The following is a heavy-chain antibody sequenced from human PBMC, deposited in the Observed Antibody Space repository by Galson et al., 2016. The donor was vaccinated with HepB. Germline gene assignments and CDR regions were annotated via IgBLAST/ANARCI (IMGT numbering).Heavy chain of an antibody. Sequence: SLRLSCAASGFTFSQYWMTWVRQAPGKGLEWVAIINQPAIQKNYAASVRGRFTISRDNDKNSVYLEMNSLRAEDTAVYYCAKVGYEGWNFDYWGQGTLLTVSS. D-gene: IGHD2-2*01. CDR2: INQPAIQK. CDR3: AKVGYEGWNFDY. CDR1: GFTFSQYW. J-gene: IGHJ4*02. V-gene: IGHV3-7*03.